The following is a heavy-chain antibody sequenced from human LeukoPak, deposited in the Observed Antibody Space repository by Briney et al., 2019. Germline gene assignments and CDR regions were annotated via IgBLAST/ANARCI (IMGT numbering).Heavy chain of an antibody. D-gene: IGHD2-2*01. J-gene: IGHJ3*02. V-gene: IGHV4-4*09. Sequence: SETLSLTCSVSGGSFDSKYWSWIRQPPGKGLEWIGYIYTSGSTNFNPSLRSRVAMSIDTSKNQFSLKVYSVTAADTAVYYCASFPGDCSSTSCARVAFDIWGQGTMVTVSS. CDR3: ASFPGDCSSTSCARVAFDI. CDR1: GGSFDSKY. CDR2: IYTSGST.